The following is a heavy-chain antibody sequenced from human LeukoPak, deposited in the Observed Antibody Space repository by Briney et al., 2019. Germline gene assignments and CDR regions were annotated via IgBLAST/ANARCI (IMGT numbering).Heavy chain of an antibody. D-gene: IGHD4-17*01. V-gene: IGHV1-46*01. J-gene: IGHJ5*02. CDR2: INPSGGST. Sequence: ASVKVSCKASGYTFTSYYMHWVRQAPGQGLEWMGIINPSGGSTSYAQKFQGRVTMTRDTSTSTVYMELSSLRSEDTAGYYCARDGDDYGKLRGDWFDPWGQGTLVTVSS. CDR3: ARDGDDYGKLRGDWFDP. CDR1: GYTFTSYY.